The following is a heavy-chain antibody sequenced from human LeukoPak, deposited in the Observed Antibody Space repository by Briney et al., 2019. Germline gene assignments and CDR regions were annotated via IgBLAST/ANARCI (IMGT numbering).Heavy chain of an antibody. D-gene: IGHD2-2*02. J-gene: IGHJ6*02. CDR1: GGTFSSYA. V-gene: IGHV1-69*04. CDR2: IIPILGIA. Sequence: ASVKVSCKASGGTFSSYAISWVRQAPGQGLEWMGRIIPILGIANYAQKFQGRATITADKSTSTAYMELSSLRSEDTAVYYCASRYCSSTSCYIGGYYYYYGMDVWGQGTTVTVSS. CDR3: ASRYCSSTSCYIGGYYYYYGMDV.